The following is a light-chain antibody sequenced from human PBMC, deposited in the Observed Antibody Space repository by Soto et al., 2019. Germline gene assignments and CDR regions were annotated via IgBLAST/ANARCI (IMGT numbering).Light chain of an antibody. V-gene: IGKV3-11*01. J-gene: IGKJ5*01. CDR1: QSVSSY. Sequence: EIVLTQSPATLSLSPGERATLSCRASQSVSSYLAWYQQKPGQAPRLLIYDASNRATGIPARFSGSGSGTDFTLTISSLELDDFALYYCQQRSNSITFGQGTRLE. CDR3: QQRSNSIT. CDR2: DAS.